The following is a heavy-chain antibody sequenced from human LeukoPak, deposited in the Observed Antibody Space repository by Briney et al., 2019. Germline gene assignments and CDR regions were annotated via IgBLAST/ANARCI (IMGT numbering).Heavy chain of an antibody. J-gene: IGHJ4*02. CDR2: IWYDGSNK. CDR1: GFTFSSYG. Sequence: PGRSLRLSCAASGFTFSSYGMHWVRQAPGKGLEWVAVIWYDGSNKYYADSVKGRFTISRDNSKNTLYLQMNSLRAEDTAVYYCARDEGDSSGWSPGYWGQGTLVTVSS. D-gene: IGHD6-19*01. V-gene: IGHV3-33*01. CDR3: ARDEGDSSGWSPGY.